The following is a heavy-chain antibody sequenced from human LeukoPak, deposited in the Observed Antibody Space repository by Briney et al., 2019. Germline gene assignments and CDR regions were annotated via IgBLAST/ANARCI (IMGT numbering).Heavy chain of an antibody. V-gene: IGHV1-69*13. CDR1: GGTFSSYA. CDR3: ASGGYPKYYFDY. Sequence: GASVKVSCKASGGTFSSYAISWVRQPTGQGLEWMGGIIPIFGTANYAQKFQGRVTITADESTSTAYMELSSLRSEDTAVYYCASGGYPKYYFDYWGQGTLVTVSS. D-gene: IGHD3-22*01. J-gene: IGHJ4*02. CDR2: IIPIFGTA.